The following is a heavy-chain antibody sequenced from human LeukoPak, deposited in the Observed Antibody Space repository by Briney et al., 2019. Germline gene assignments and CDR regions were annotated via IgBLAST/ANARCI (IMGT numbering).Heavy chain of an antibody. J-gene: IGHJ3*02. D-gene: IGHD6-6*01. CDR1: GFTFSSYG. CDR3: ARDPSNDAFDI. CDR2: IWYDGSNK. Sequence: PGGSLRLSCAASGFTFSSYGMHWVRQAPGKGLEWVAVIWYDGSNKYYADSVKGRFTISRDNSKNTLYLQMDSLRAEDTAVYYCARDPSNDAFDIWGQGTVVTVSS. V-gene: IGHV3-33*01.